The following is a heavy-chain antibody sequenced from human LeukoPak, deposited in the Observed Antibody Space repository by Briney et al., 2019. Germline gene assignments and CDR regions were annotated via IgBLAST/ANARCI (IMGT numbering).Heavy chain of an antibody. CDR1: GGSISSGDYY. CDR3: ARRESTTWYVWYFDL. D-gene: IGHD6-13*01. V-gene: IGHV4-30-4*01. J-gene: IGHJ2*01. CDR2: IYYSGTT. Sequence: SETLSFTCTVSGGSISSGDYYWSWIRQPPGKGLEWIGYIYYSGTTYYNPSLKSRVTISVDTSQNQFYLKLTSVTAADTAVYYCARRESTTWYVWYFDLWGRGTLVTVSS.